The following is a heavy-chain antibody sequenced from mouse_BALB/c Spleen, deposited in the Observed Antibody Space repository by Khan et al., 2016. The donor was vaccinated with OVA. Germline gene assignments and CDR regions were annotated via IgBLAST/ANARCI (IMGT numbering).Heavy chain of an antibody. J-gene: IGHJ2*01. CDR2: INPHIGET. V-gene: IGHV1-20*02. Sequence: VQLKESGPELVRPGASVKISCKASGYSFTVYFMNWVMQSPGKSLEWIGRINPHIGETFYNQRFKDKATLTVDESSSTAHMELRSLASEDSAVYYCTRIYRSDFDYWGQGTTLTVSS. CDR3: TRIYRSDFDY. D-gene: IGHD1-1*01. CDR1: GYSFTVYF.